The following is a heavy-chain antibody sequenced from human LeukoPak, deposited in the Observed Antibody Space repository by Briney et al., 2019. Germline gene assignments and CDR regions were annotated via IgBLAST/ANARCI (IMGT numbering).Heavy chain of an antibody. J-gene: IGHJ5*02. CDR3: ARAYYYDSSGYYLDAGRAANWFDP. CDR2: ISAYNGNT. Sequence: VASVKVSCKASGYTFTSYGSSWVRQAPGQGLEWMGWISAYNGNTNYAQKLQGRVTMTTDTSTSTAYMELRSLRSDDTAVYYCARAYYYDSSGYYLDAGRAANWFDPWGQGTLVTVSS. V-gene: IGHV1-18*01. D-gene: IGHD3-22*01. CDR1: GYTFTSYG.